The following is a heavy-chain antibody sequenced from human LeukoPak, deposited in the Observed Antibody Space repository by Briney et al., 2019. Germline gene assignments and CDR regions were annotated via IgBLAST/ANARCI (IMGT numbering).Heavy chain of an antibody. V-gene: IGHV1-18*01. D-gene: IGHD4-23*01. J-gene: IGHJ3*02. CDR3: ARGGFTAATPDAFDI. CDR2: ISAYNGNT. Sequence: ASVNVSCKASGGTYSSYAISWVRQAPGQGLEWMGWISAYNGNTNYAQKLQGRVTMTTDTSTSTAYMELRSLRSDDTAVYYCARGGFTAATPDAFDIWGQGTMVTVSS. CDR1: GGTYSSYA.